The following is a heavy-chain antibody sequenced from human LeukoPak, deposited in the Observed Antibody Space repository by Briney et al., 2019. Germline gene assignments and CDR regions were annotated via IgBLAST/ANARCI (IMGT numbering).Heavy chain of an antibody. D-gene: IGHD2-2*01. Sequence: PGGSLRLPCGASGFTFSSYGMSWVRQAPGKGLEWVAAISYDGSDKYYADSVKGRFTISKDNSKNTLSLQMNSLRAEDTAVFFCAKDLRYCSGTSCYEASGMDVWGQGTTVTVSS. CDR3: AKDLRYCSGTSCYEASGMDV. J-gene: IGHJ6*02. CDR1: GFTFSSYG. V-gene: IGHV3-30*18. CDR2: ISYDGSDK.